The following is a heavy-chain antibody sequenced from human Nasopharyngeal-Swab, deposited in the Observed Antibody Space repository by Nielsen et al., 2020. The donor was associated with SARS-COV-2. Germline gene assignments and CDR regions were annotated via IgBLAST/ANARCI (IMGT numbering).Heavy chain of an antibody. CDR2: ISNSGGT. D-gene: IGHD5-18*01. Sequence: SETLSLTCTVSGGSVSSGDFSWSWIRQPPGKGLEWFGYISNSGGTKYNPSLKSRVTISLDTSKNQFSLKLSSVTAADTALYFCARVNTAIAFDSWGQGTLVTVSS. CDR1: GGSVSSGDFS. V-gene: IGHV4-61*08. CDR3: ARVNTAIAFDS. J-gene: IGHJ4*02.